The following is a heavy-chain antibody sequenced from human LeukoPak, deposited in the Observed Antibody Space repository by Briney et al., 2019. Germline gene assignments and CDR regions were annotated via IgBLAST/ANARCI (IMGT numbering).Heavy chain of an antibody. V-gene: IGHV4-39*01. J-gene: IGHJ1*01. D-gene: IGHD1-26*01. CDR2: IYYSGST. Sequence: SETLSLTCTVSGGSISSSSYYWGWIRQPPGKGLEWIGSIYYSGSTYYNPSLKSRVTISVDTSKNQFSLKLSSVTVADTAVYYCARASSYSVEYFQHWGQGTLVTVSS. CDR1: GGSISSSSYY. CDR3: ARASSYSVEYFQH.